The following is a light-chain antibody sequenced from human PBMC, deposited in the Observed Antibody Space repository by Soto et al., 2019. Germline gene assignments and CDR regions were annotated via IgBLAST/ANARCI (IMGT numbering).Light chain of an antibody. CDR2: DAS. Sequence: DIQMTQSPSTLSATAGDRVTITCRASQSISSWLAWYQHKPGKAPKLLTYDASNLDSGVPSRFSGSGSGTEFSLTISNLQPDDCATYYCHQYENYWTFGQGTRVEIK. J-gene: IGKJ1*01. CDR1: QSISSW. CDR3: HQYENYWT. V-gene: IGKV1-5*01.